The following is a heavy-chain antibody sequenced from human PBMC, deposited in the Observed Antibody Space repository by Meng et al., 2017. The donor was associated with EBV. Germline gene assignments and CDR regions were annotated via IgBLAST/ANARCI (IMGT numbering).Heavy chain of an antibody. CDR1: GYTFTSYG. J-gene: IGHJ4*02. Sequence: QVQMWRARAEVKSHGASVHASRKASGYTFTSYGISVVRQAPGQRLEWVLWISAYNGNTNYAQKLQGRVTMTTDTSTSTAYMELRSLRSDDTAVYYCARGLDYFDYWGQGTLVTAPQ. CDR3: ARGLDYFDY. V-gene: IGHV1-18*01. CDR2: ISAYNGNT.